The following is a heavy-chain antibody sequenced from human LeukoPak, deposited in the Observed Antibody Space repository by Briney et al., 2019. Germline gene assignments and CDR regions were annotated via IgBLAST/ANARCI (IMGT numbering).Heavy chain of an antibody. CDR3: ARHFGSFDH. J-gene: IGHJ4*02. CDR1: GGSISSRGYY. D-gene: IGHD3-10*01. Sequence: PSETLSLTCTVSGGSISSRGYYWGWIRQPPGKGLEWIGSIYYSGSTYYNPSLKSRVTISVDTSKNQFSLKLSSVTAADTAVYYCARHFGSFDHWGQGTLVTVSS. CDR2: IYYSGST. V-gene: IGHV4-39*01.